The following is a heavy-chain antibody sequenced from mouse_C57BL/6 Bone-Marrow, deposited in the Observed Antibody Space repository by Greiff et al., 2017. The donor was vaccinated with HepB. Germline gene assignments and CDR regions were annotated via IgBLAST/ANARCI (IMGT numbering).Heavy chain of an antibody. CDR3: VRDRFDYYFDF. V-gene: IGHV5-6*01. Sequence: EVQLVESGGDLVKPGGSLKLSCVASGFTFSTSGMSWVRQTPDKRLEWVATINTGGTYTYYPDSVKGRFTISKDTAKDTLFLKMSSLKSEDTAIYYCVRDRFDYYFDFWGQGTTLTVSS. J-gene: IGHJ2*01. CDR1: GFTFSTSG. D-gene: IGHD2-14*01. CDR2: INTGGTYT.